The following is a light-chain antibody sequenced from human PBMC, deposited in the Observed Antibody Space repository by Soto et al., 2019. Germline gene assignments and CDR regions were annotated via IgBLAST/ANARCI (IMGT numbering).Light chain of an antibody. Sequence: DIQMTQSPSTLSASVGDRVTITCRASQSISSWLAWYQQKPGKAPKLLIYDASSLESGVPSRFSGSGSGTEFTLTIXSLQPDDFAPYYCQQYNSYWTFGQGTKVAIK. CDR1: QSISSW. CDR3: QQYNSYWT. CDR2: DAS. V-gene: IGKV1-5*01. J-gene: IGKJ1*01.